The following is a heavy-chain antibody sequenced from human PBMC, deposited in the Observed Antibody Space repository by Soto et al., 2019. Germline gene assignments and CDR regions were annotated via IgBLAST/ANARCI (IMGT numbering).Heavy chain of an antibody. CDR1: GQSFSGHS. J-gene: IGHJ4*02. CDR2: INESGST. V-gene: IGHV4-34*01. Sequence: QVQLQQWGAGLVKPSETLSLSCAVYGQSFSGHSWAWIRQPPGKGLEWIGEINESGSTYYNPSLKSRVTISTDTSKNQCSLKLRSVSAADTAAYFCARGSGIVALPGELEDVNYDYWGQGTLVNVSS. D-gene: IGHD1-1*01. CDR3: ARGSGIVALPGELEDVNYDY.